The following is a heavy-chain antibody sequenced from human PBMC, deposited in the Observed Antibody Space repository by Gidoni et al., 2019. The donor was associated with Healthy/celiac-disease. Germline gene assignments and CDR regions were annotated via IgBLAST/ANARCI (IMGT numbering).Heavy chain of an antibody. Sequence: QVTLRESGPALVKPTQTLTLTCPFSGFSLSTRGLCVSWIRQPPGKALEWLARIDWDDDKYYSTSLKTRLTISKDTSKNQVVLTMTNMDPVDTATYYCARIIMVQGVISHYYYGMDVWGQGTTVTVSS. CDR1: GFSLSTRGLC. CDR2: IDWDDDK. V-gene: IGHV2-70*15. CDR3: ARIIMVQGVISHYYYGMDV. J-gene: IGHJ6*02. D-gene: IGHD3-10*01.